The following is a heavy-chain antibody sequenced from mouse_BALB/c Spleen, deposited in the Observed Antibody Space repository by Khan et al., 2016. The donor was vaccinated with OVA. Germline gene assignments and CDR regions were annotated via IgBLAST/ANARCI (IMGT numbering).Heavy chain of an antibody. J-gene: IGHJ3*01. CDR1: GYSFTSYY. D-gene: IGHD3-3*01. V-gene: IGHV1S135*01. CDR3: ARGTFDY. CDR2: IDPFNGGT. Sequence: VQLKPSGPELMKPGASVNISCKASGYSFTSYYIHWVKQSHGKSLEWIGYIDPFNGGTDYNQKFKGKATLTVDKSSNTAYMHLSSLTSEDSAVYYCARGTFDYWGQGTLVTVSA.